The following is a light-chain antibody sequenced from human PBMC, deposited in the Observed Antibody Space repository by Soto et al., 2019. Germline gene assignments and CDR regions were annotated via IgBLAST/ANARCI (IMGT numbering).Light chain of an antibody. CDR1: SSDVGTYNY. Sequence: QSALTQPASVSGSPGQSITNSCTGTSSDVGTYNYVSWYQQHPGKAPKLMIYEVSNRPSGVSNRFSGSKSGNTASLTISGLQAEDEADYYCSSYTSSTTLVFGGGTKLTVL. V-gene: IGLV2-14*01. CDR3: SSYTSSTTLV. J-gene: IGLJ2*01. CDR2: EVS.